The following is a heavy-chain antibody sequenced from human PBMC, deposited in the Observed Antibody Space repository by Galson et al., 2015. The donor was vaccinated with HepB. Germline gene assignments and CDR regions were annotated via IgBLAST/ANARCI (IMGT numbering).Heavy chain of an antibody. Sequence: QSGAEVKKPGESLRISCKGSGYSLISWVRQMPGKGLEWMGRIDPSDSYTNYSPSFQGHVTISADKSISTAYLQWSSLKASDTAMYYCARMDWSGGSCYSLDRWGEGTLVTGSS. D-gene: IGHD2-15*01. CDR2: IDPSDSYT. CDR1: GYSL. V-gene: IGHV5-10-1*01. J-gene: IGHJ5*02. CDR3: ARMDWSGGSCYSLDR.